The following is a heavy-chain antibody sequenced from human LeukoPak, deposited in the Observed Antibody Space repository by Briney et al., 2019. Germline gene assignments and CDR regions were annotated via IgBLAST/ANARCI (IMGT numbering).Heavy chain of an antibody. CDR1: GYTFTSYG. V-gene: IGHV1-18*01. CDR3: ARAPYGDYGSYFDY. J-gene: IGHJ4*02. CDR2: ISAYNGNT. D-gene: IGHD4-17*01. Sequence: ASVKVSFKGSGYTFTSYGIGWVRQAPGQGLEWMGWISAYNGNTNYAQKLQGRVTMTTDTSTSTAYMELRSLRSDDTAVYYCARAPYGDYGSYFDYWGQGTLVTVSS.